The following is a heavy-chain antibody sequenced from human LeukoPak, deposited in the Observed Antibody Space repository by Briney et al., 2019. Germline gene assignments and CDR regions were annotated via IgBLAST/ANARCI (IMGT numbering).Heavy chain of an antibody. CDR2: IKQDESEK. J-gene: IGHJ4*02. D-gene: IGHD1-1*01. CDR1: GFTFSSYW. V-gene: IGHV3-7*01. Sequence: GGSLRLSCAASGFTFSSYWMSWVREAPGKGLEWVANIKQDESEKYYVDSLKGRFTISRDNAKNSLYLQMNSLRAEDTAVYYCARDKIEGPTKLDYWGQGILVTVSS. CDR3: ARDKIEGPTKLDY.